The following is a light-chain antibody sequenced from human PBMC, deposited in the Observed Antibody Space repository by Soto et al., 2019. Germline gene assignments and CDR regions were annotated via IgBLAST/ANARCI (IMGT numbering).Light chain of an antibody. CDR2: EVN. CDR1: SSNVGSYKL. J-gene: IGLJ1*01. CDR3: CSSGGSPTYV. V-gene: IGLV2-23*02. Sequence: QSVLTQPASVSGSPGQSITISCTGTSSNVGSYKLVSWYQQHPGKAPKLMIFEVNKRPSGVSNRFSGSKSGNTASLTISGLKVEDEADYYCCSSGGSPTYVFGNGTKVTAL.